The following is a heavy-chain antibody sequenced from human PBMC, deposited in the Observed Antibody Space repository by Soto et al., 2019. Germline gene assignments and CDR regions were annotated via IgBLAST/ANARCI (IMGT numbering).Heavy chain of an antibody. CDR3: ARRYGDPSSSTGFDS. D-gene: IGHD2-21*02. Sequence: GPGVKKPGASVKVSCKASGYTFGIYSITWVRQAPGQGLEGLGGINTYSGKTYYAQKVQGRVTLTTDTSTSTAYMDMRSLRSDDTAVYYCARRYGDPSSSTGFDSWGQGTLVSVSS. CDR2: INTYSGKT. V-gene: IGHV1-18*01. CDR1: GYTFGIYS. J-gene: IGHJ4*02.